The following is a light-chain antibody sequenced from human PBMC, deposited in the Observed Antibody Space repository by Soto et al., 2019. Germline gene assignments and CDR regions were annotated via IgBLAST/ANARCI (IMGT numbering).Light chain of an antibody. V-gene: IGKV1-5*03. CDR2: KAS. J-gene: IGKJ4*01. CDR1: QTINNL. CDR3: QQYSSYPSLT. Sequence: DIQMTQSPSTLSASVGDRVSITCRASQTINNLMVWYQQKPGQAPKLLIYKASNLETGVPSRFSGSGSGTEFTLTISSLQPDDFATYYCQQYSSYPSLTFGGGTKVEIK.